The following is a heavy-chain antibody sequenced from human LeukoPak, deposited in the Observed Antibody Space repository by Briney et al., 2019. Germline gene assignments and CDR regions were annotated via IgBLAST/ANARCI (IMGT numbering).Heavy chain of an antibody. CDR2: IKSKTDGGTT. CDR3: TXXXKIAAPRETDL. CDR1: GFTFSNAW. J-gene: IGHJ5*02. D-gene: IGHD6-6*01. Sequence: GGSLRLSCAASGFTFSNAWMNWVRQAPGKGLEWVGRIKSKTDGGTTDYAAPVKGRFTISRDDSKNTLYLQMNSLKTEVTAVYYXTXXXKIAAPRETDLWGQGTLVTVSS. V-gene: IGHV3-15*07.